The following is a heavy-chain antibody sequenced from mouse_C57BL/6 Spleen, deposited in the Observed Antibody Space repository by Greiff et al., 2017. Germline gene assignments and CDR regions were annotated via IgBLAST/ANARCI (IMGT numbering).Heavy chain of an antibody. Sequence: VQLQQSGAELVKPGASVKMSCKASGYTFTSYWITWVKQTPGQGLEWIGDIYPGSGSTNYNEKFKSKATLTVDTSSSTAYMQLSSLTSEDSAVYYCASYGSSSWFAYWGQGTLVTVSA. CDR2: IYPGSGST. V-gene: IGHV1-55*01. CDR1: GYTFTSYW. D-gene: IGHD1-1*01. CDR3: ASYGSSSWFAY. J-gene: IGHJ3*01.